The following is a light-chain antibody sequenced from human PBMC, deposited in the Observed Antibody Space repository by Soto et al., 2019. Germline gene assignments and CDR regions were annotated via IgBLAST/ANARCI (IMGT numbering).Light chain of an antibody. CDR1: QSLSSR. Sequence: DIQMTQSPSSLSASVGDRVTITCRASQSLSSRLTWYQPKPGEAPKLLIYETSNLQSGVPSRFSGSGSDTDFTLTINSLQSEDVVTYYGQQSYSSPYTFGPGTKVEIK. CDR3: QQSYSSPYT. V-gene: IGKV1-39*01. CDR2: ETS. J-gene: IGKJ3*01.